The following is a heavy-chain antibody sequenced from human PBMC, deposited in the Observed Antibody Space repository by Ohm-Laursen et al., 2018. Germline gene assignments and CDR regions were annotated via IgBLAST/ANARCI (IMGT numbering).Heavy chain of an antibody. V-gene: IGHV4-4*07. J-gene: IGHJ4*02. Sequence: SETLSLTCTVSGGSISSYYCTWIRQPPGKGLEWIGRIYSSGSSNYNPSLDYNPSLKSRVTMSVDTSKNQFSLKLNSVTAADTSVYYCARERDGYSYGYLDSWGQGALVTVSS. CDR2: IYSSGSS. CDR1: GGSISSYY. D-gene: IGHD5-18*01. CDR3: ARERDGYSYGYLDS.